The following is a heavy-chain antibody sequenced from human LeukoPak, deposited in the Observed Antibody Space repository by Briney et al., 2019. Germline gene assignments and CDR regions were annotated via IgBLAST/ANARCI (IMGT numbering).Heavy chain of an antibody. Sequence: PGGSLRLSCAASGFTFSSYAMSWVRQAPGKGLEWVSAISGSGGSTYYADSVKGRFTISRDNSKNTLYLQMNSLRAEDTAVYYCXXXPSGWYDWDTSDYWGQGTLVTVSS. CDR1: GFTFSSYA. CDR2: ISGSGGST. D-gene: IGHD6-19*01. J-gene: IGHJ4*02. CDR3: XXXPSGWYDWDTSDY. V-gene: IGHV3-23*01.